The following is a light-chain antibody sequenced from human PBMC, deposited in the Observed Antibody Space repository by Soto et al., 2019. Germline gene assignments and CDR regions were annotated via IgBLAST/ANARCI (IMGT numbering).Light chain of an antibody. V-gene: IGLV2-14*01. CDR1: SSDVGGYNY. CDR2: EVS. J-gene: IGLJ1*01. Sequence: QSALTQPASVSGSPGQSITISCTGNSSDVGGYNYVSWYQQHPGKAPKLMIYEVSNRPSGVSNRFSGSKSGNTASLTISVLQAEDEADYYCSSYTSSSTPYVFGTGTKLTVL. CDR3: SSYTSSSTPYV.